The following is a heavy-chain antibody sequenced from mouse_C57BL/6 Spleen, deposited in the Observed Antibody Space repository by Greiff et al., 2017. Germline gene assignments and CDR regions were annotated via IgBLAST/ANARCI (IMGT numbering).Heavy chain of an antibody. J-gene: IGHJ2*01. CDR2: IDPETGGT. Sequence: VQRVESGAELVRPGASVTLSCKASGYTFTDYEMHWVKQTPVHGLEWIGAIDPETGGTAYNQKFKGKAILTADKSSSTAYMELRSLTSEDSAVYYCTRGGTYYYATDYWGQGTTLTVSS. D-gene: IGHD1-1*01. V-gene: IGHV1-15*01. CDR1: GYTFTDYE. CDR3: TRGGTYYYATDY.